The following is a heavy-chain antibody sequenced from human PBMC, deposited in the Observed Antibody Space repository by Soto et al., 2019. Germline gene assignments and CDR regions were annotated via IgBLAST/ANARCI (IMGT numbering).Heavy chain of an antibody. CDR3: AASFSVYCSGGSCYSPYFDY. CDR1: GYSFTSYW. J-gene: IGHJ4*02. CDR2: IYPGDSDT. D-gene: IGHD2-15*01. V-gene: IGHV5-51*01. Sequence: GESLKISCKGSGYSFTSYWIGWVRQMPGKGLEWMGIIYPGDSDTRYSPSFQGQVTISADKSISTAYLQWSSPKASDTAMYYCAASFSVYCSGGSCYSPYFDYWGQGTLVTVSS.